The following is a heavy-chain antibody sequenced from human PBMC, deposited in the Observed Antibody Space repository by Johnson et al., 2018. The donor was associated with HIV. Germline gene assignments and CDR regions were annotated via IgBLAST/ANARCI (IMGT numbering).Heavy chain of an antibody. Sequence: QVQLVESGGGLVQPGRSLRLSCAASGFTFSSYAMHWVRQAPGKGLEWVAFIRYDGSNKYYADSVKGRFTISRDNSKNTLYLQMNSLRAEDTAVYYCARDHLRRSHAFDIWGQGTMVTVSS. CDR3: ARDHLRRSHAFDI. CDR1: GFTFSSYA. CDR2: IRYDGSNK. V-gene: IGHV3-33*08. D-gene: IGHD2-15*01. J-gene: IGHJ3*02.